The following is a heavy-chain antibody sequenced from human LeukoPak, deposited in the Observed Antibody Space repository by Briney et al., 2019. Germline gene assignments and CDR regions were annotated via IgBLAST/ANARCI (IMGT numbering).Heavy chain of an antibody. Sequence: SETLSLTCTVSGDSISSYYWSWIRQPPGKALEWSGYIYDSGKTNYNASLISRVTISVDTSKNLFFLKLTSLTPADPAVHFFARGGGTLDYWGQGTLVTVSS. D-gene: IGHD3-16*01. CDR3: ARGGGTLDY. CDR2: IYDSGKT. CDR1: GDSISSYY. V-gene: IGHV4-59*01. J-gene: IGHJ4*02.